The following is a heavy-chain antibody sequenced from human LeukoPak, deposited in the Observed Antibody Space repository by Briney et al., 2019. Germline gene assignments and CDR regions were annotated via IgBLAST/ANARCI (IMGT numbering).Heavy chain of an antibody. CDR1: GGPISSYY. CDR2: IYYSGST. V-gene: IGHV4-59*01. J-gene: IGHJ6*02. Sequence: PSETLSLTCTVSGGPISSYYWSWIRQPPGKGLEWIGYIYYSGSTNYNPSLKSRVTISVDTSKNQFSLKLSSVTAADTAVYYCARVSRGSNYYYYGMDVWGQGTTVTVSS. D-gene: IGHD1-26*01. CDR3: ARVSRGSNYYYYGMDV.